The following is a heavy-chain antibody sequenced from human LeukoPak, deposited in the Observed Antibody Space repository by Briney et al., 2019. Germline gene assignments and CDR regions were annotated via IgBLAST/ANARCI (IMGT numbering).Heavy chain of an antibody. Sequence: ASVKVSCKASGYTFTSYDINWVRQATGQGVEWMGWMNPNSGNTGYAQKFQGRVTMTRNTSISTAYMELSSLRSEDTAVYYCARGGNGDYALDYWGQGTLVTVSS. V-gene: IGHV1-8*01. CDR3: ARGGNGDYALDY. J-gene: IGHJ4*02. CDR2: MNPNSGNT. D-gene: IGHD4-17*01. CDR1: GYTFTSYD.